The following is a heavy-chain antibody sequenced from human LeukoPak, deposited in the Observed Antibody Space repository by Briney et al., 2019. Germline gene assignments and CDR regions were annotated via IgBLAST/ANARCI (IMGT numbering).Heavy chain of an antibody. CDR1: GFTFSNYA. CDR3: AKDFTANYDFWSGYPH. CDR2: ISGSGGST. Sequence: PGGSLRLSCAASGFTFSNYAMSWVRQAPGKGLDWVSAISGSGGSTYYADSVKGRFTISGDNSKNTLYLQMNSLRAEDTAVYYCAKDFTANYDFWSGYPHWGQGTLVTVSS. V-gene: IGHV3-23*01. J-gene: IGHJ4*02. D-gene: IGHD3-3*01.